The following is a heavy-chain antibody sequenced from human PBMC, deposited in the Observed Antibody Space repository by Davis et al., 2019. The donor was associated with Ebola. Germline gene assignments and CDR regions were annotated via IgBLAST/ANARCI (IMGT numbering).Heavy chain of an antibody. CDR3: ARQRWGAVAGREGVGLDP. J-gene: IGHJ5*02. CDR2: IYYSGST. CDR1: GGSISSSSYY. D-gene: IGHD6-19*01. V-gene: IGHV4-39*01. Sequence: MPSETLSLTCTVSGGSISSSSYYWGWIRQPPGKGREWIGSIYYSGSTYYNPSLKSRVTISVDTSKNQFSLKLSSVTAADTAVYYCARQRWGAVAGREGVGLDPWGQGTLVTVSS.